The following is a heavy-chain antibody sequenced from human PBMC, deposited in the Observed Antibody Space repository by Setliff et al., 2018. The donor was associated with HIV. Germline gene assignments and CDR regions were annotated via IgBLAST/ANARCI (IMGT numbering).Heavy chain of an antibody. J-gene: IGHJ6*03. CDR1: GFSLSTNGMC. D-gene: IGHD3-10*01. Sequence: SGPTLVNPTQTLTLTCTFSGFSLSTNGMCVTWIRQPPGKALEWLARIDWDDDKYYSTSLKTRLTISRDTSKNQVVLTMTNMDPVDTATYYGARGRLVRGDYYYYYMDVWGKGTTVTVSS. V-gene: IGHV2-70*11. CDR3: ARGRLVRGDYYYYYMDV. CDR2: IDWDDDK.